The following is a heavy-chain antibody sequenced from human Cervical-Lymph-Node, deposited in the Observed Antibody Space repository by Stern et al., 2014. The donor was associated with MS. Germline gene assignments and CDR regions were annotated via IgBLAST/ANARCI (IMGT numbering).Heavy chain of an antibody. V-gene: IGHV3-30*18. J-gene: IGHJ6*02. CDR1: GFTFSSRG. Sequence: MQLVESGGGVVQPEKSLRLSCAASGFTFSSRGMHWVRQAPGQGMEWVAVISSDETDKYYADFVKGRFTVSRDNSNNTLYLQMNSLRAEDTAVYYCAKDGYHFSGMDVWGQGTTVIVSS. CDR2: ISSDETDK. D-gene: IGHD3-3*01. CDR3: AKDGYHFSGMDV.